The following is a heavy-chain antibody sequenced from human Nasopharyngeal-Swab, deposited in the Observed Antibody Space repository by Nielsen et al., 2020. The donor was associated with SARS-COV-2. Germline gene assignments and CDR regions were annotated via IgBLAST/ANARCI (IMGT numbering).Heavy chain of an antibody. CDR3: ARDVNWNDGAYYFDY. D-gene: IGHD1-1*01. V-gene: IGHV3-21*01. J-gene: IGHJ4*02. CDR1: GFTFSSYS. Sequence: GESLKISCAAPGFTFSSYSMNWVRQAPGKGLEWVSSISSSSSYIYYADSVKGRFTISRDNAKNSLYLQMNSLRAEDTAVYYCARDVNWNDGAYYFDYWGQGTLVTVSS. CDR2: ISSSSSYI.